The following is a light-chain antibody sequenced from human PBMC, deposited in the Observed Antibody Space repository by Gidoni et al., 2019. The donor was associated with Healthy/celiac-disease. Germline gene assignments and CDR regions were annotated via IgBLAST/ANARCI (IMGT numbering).Light chain of an antibody. CDR1: QSVSSN. V-gene: IGKV3-15*01. Sequence: EIVMPQSPATLSVSPGERATLSCRASQSVSSNLAWYQQTPGQAPRLLIYAASTRATGIPAMFSGSGSGTEFTLTISSLQSEDFAVYYCQQYSNWWTFGQGTKVEIK. CDR2: AAS. CDR3: QQYSNWWT. J-gene: IGKJ1*01.